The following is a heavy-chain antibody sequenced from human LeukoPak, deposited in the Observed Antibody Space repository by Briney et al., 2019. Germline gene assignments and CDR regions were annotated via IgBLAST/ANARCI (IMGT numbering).Heavy chain of an antibody. D-gene: IGHD3-10*01. CDR3: ARGGDIRYGSGSYYLHY. CDR1: GYTFTGYY. J-gene: IGHJ4*02. CDR2: INPNSGGT. V-gene: IGHV1-2*02. Sequence: GASVKVSCKASGYTFTGYYMHWVRQAPGQGLEWMGWINPNSGGTNYAQKFQGRVTMTRDTSISTAYMELSSLRSEDTAVYYCARGGDIRYGSGSYYLHYWGQGTLVTVSS.